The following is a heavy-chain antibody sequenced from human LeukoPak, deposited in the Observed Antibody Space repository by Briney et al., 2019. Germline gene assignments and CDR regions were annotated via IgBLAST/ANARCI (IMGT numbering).Heavy chain of an antibody. D-gene: IGHD6-19*01. CDR3: AREVRSGWYVWFDY. V-gene: IGHV4-59*01. Sequence: PSETLSLTCTVSGGSISSYYWSWIRQPPGKGLEWIGYIYYSGSTNYNPSLKSRVTISVDTSKNQFSLKLSSVTAADTAVYYCAREVRSGWYVWFDYWGQGTLATVSS. CDR1: GGSISSYY. CDR2: IYYSGST. J-gene: IGHJ4*02.